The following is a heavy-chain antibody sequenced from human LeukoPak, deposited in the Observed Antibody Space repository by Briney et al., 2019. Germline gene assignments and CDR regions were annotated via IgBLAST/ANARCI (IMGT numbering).Heavy chain of an antibody. CDR1: GGSFSGYY. CDR3: ARGLTMVRNKFDY. Sequence: PSETLSITCAVYGGSFSGYYWSWIRQPPGKGLEWIGEINHSGSTNYNPSLKSRVTISVDTSKNQFSLKLSSVTAADTAVYYCARGLTMVRNKFDYWGQGTLVTVSS. J-gene: IGHJ4*02. D-gene: IGHD3-10*01. V-gene: IGHV4-34*01. CDR2: INHSGST.